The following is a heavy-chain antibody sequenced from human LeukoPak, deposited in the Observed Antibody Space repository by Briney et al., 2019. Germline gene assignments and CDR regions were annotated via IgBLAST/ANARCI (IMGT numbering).Heavy chain of an antibody. J-gene: IGHJ4*02. Sequence: GGSLRLSCAVSGVTLRASAFHWVRQAPGKTLEWVAVIGSDGTTKLYTDSVKGRFTISRDISKNTLSLEMNSLRVEDTAVYYCARGWIVGSPDFFDYWGQGTLVTVTP. V-gene: IGHV3-30-3*01. CDR2: IGSDGTTK. CDR3: ARGWIVGSPDFFDY. CDR1: GVTLRASA. D-gene: IGHD1-26*01.